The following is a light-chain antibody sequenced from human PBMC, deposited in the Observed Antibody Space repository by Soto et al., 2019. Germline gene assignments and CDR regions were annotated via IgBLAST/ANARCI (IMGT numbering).Light chain of an antibody. J-gene: IGKJ4*01. Sequence: DIQMTQSPSSLSASVGDSVTITCRASETITYYLNWYQQKPGKAPTLLIHGASSLQSGVPSRFSGSGSGTDFTLTITSLQLEDFATYYCQQSYSTPLTFGGGTKVEI. CDR1: ETITYY. CDR3: QQSYSTPLT. CDR2: GAS. V-gene: IGKV1-39*01.